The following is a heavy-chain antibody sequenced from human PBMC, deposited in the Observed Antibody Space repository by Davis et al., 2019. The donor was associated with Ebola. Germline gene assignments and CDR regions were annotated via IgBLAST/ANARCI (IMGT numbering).Heavy chain of an antibody. J-gene: IGHJ4*02. Sequence: GGSLRLSCAASGFTFSSYGMHWVRQAPGKGLEWVAFIRYDGSNQFYADSVNGRISVSRDNSKNTLSLQMNSLRPEDTAVYYCARVRIGTWTRKDYWGQGTLVTVSS. V-gene: IGHV3-30*02. CDR1: GFTFSSYG. D-gene: IGHD1-26*01. CDR3: ARVRIGTWTRKDY. CDR2: IRYDGSNQ.